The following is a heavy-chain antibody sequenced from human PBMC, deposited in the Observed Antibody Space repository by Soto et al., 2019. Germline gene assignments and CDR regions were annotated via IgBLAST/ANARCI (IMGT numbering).Heavy chain of an antibody. V-gene: IGHV1-2*04. Sequence: ASVKVSCKASGYTFTGYYMHWVRQAPGQGLEWMGWINPNSGGTNYAQKFQGWVTMTRDTSISTAYMELSRLSSDDTAVYFCARGPGRATFPSKGGGGAFDIWGQGTMVTVSS. CDR2: INPNSGGT. CDR3: ARGPGRATFPSKGGGGAFDI. D-gene: IGHD3-16*01. J-gene: IGHJ3*02. CDR1: GYTFTGYY.